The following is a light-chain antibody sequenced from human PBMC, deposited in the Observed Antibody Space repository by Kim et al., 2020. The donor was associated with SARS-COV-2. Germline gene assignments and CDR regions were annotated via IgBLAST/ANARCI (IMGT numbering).Light chain of an antibody. Sequence: SLSPGERATLSCRASQSVGSYLAWYQHKPGQAPRLLIYDASNRATGIPARFSGSGSGTDFILTITNLEPEDFAVYYCQQRSYWLTFGGGTKVDIK. V-gene: IGKV3-11*01. CDR2: DAS. CDR3: QQRSYWLT. CDR1: QSVGSY. J-gene: IGKJ4*01.